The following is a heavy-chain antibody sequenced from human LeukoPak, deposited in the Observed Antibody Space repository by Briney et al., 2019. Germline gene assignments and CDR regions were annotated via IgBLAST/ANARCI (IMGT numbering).Heavy chain of an antibody. Sequence: PGGSLRLSCAGSGFTFRIYAMSWVRQAPGKGLEWVSAIGGSGGSTYYADSVKGRFTISRDNSKNTLYLQMNSLRAEDTAVYYCASLREDFDYWGQGTLVTVSS. CDR2: IGGSGGST. D-gene: IGHD3-16*01. CDR3: ASLREDFDY. V-gene: IGHV3-23*01. J-gene: IGHJ4*02. CDR1: GFTFRIYA.